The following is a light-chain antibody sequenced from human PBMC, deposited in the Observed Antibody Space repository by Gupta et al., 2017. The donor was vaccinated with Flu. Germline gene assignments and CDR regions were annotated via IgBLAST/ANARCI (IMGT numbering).Light chain of an antibody. V-gene: IGLV2-8*01. J-gene: IGLJ2*01. CDR1: SSDVCGYDY. CDR3: CSYAGGESRV. CDR2: EVT. Sequence: VTIACTGTSSDVCGYDYVSWYRQYPGKAPQLISYEVTKRPSGVPDQFSGSRSGSAASLTVSGLQAEDEAYYFCCSYAGGESRVFGGGTKLTVL.